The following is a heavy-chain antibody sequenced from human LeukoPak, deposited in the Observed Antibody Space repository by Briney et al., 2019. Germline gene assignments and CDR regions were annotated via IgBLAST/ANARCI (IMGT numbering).Heavy chain of an antibody. J-gene: IGHJ4*02. Sequence: GGSLRLSCATSGFTFSSRGMSWVRQAPDRGLEWVSSIHSEGDKTYYADSVKGRFTISRDNSKNTLFLQMDSLRVEDTAIYYCAKDLRNGDAYGFLDSWGQGTLVTVSS. V-gene: IGHV3-23*01. CDR3: AKDLRNGDAYGFLDS. CDR1: GFTFSSRG. D-gene: IGHD2-21*01. CDR2: IHSEGDKT.